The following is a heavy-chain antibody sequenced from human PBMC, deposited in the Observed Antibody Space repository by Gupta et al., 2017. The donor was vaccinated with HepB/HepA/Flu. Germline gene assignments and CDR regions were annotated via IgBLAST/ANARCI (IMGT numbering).Heavy chain of an antibody. CDR2: LIPLLGTS. CDR1: GGTLSSFA. Sequence: LVQSGTEVKKPGSAVRVSCKTSGGTLSSFAFNWVRQAPGQGLEWMGGLIPLLGTSNVAQRFQGRLTLTADRSTNTIYMELKTLRSDDTAVYYCTRGVAGGRWFDPWGQGTLVTVSS. CDR3: TRGVAGGRWFDP. D-gene: IGHD1-26*01. J-gene: IGHJ5*02. V-gene: IGHV1-69*06.